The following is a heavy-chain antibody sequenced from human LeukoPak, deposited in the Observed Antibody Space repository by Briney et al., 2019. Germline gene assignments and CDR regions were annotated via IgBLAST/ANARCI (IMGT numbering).Heavy chain of an antibody. CDR1: GYTFTGYY. J-gene: IGHJ4*02. Sequence: GASVKVSCKASGYTFTGYYMHWVRQAPGQGLEWMGWINPNSGGTNYAQKFQGRVTMTRDTSISTAYMELSSLRSEDTAVYYCARDRWQQLANYYFDYWGQGTLVTVSS. V-gene: IGHV1-2*02. CDR2: INPNSGGT. CDR3: ARDRWQQLANYYFDY. D-gene: IGHD6-13*01.